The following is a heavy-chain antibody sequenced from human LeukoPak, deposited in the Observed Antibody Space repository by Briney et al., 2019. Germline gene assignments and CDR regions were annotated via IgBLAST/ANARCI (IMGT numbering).Heavy chain of an antibody. D-gene: IGHD1-26*01. CDR3: ARHGASGSYLYYFDY. V-gene: IGHV4-59*08. CDR1: GYSITSYY. Sequence: AETLSLTCTVSGYSITSYYWSWIRQPPGKGLEWIGYIFYSGNTNYNPSLKSRVTISVDTSKNQFSLKLSSVTAADTAVYFCARHGASGSYLYYFDYWGQGTLVTVSS. CDR2: IFYSGNT. J-gene: IGHJ4*02.